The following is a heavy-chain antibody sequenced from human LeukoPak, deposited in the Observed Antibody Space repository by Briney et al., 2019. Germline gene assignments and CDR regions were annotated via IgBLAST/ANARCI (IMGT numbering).Heavy chain of an antibody. D-gene: IGHD6-6*01. V-gene: IGHV1-69*04. Sequence: SVKVSCKASGGTFSSYAISWVRQAPGQGLEWMGRIIPILGIANYAQKFQGRVTITADKSTSTAYMELSSLRSEDTAAYYCARDQVPSIAARPWNNWFDPWGQGTLVTVSS. CDR2: IIPILGIA. J-gene: IGHJ5*02. CDR3: ARDQVPSIAARPWNNWFDP. CDR1: GGTFSSYA.